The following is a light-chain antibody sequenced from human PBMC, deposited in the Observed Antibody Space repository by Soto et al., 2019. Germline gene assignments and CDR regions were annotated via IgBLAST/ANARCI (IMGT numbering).Light chain of an antibody. V-gene: IGLV2-14*01. J-gene: IGLJ2*01. CDR2: EVS. CDR3: NSYTNSDTLML. CDR1: SSDVGAYNY. Sequence: QSALTQPASVSGSPGQSITISCTGTSSDVGAYNYVSWYQQHPGKAPKLIMYEVSNRPSGVSNRFSGSKSVNTASLTISGLQAEDEADYYCNSYTNSDTLMLFGGGTQLTVL.